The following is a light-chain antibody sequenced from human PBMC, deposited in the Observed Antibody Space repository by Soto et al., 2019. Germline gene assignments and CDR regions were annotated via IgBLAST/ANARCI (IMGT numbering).Light chain of an antibody. V-gene: IGKV1-17*01. CDR1: QSIRND. Sequence: DIQMTQSPSSLSASVGDRVTITCRTSQSIRNDLGWYQQKPGKVPKRLMYGASTLQSGVPSRFSGSGSGTEFTLTISSLQPEDFATYYCLHRNSYLALSFGGGTKVEMK. J-gene: IGKJ4*01. CDR2: GAS. CDR3: LHRNSYLALS.